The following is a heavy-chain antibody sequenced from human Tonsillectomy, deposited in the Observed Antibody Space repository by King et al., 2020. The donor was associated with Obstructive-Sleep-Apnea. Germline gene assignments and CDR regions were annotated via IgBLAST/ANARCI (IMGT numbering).Heavy chain of an antibody. J-gene: IGHJ4*02. CDR1: GSSISSYH. V-gene: IGHV4-59*01. D-gene: IGHD3-10*01. CDR2: IYYSGTT. Sequence: VQLQESGPGLVKPSETLSLTCTVSGSSISSYHWTWIRPPPGKGLEWIGDIYYSGTTNYNPSLKSRVTISLDTSKNQFSLELSSLSPADTAVYYCARALSGGYPSRFDYWGPGTLVTISS. CDR3: ARALSGGYPSRFDY.